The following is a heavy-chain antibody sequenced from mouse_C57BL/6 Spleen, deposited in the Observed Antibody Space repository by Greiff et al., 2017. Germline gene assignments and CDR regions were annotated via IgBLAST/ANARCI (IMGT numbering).Heavy chain of an antibody. Sequence: EVHLVESGGGLVKPGGSLKLSCAASGFTFSSYAMSWVRQTPEKRLEWVATISDGGSYTYYPDNVKGRFTISRDNAKNNLYLQMSHLKSEDTAMYYCARDGLSAWFAYWGQGTLVTVSA. J-gene: IGHJ3*01. CDR2: ISDGGSYT. V-gene: IGHV5-4*01. CDR1: GFTFSSYA. D-gene: IGHD2-2*01. CDR3: ARDGLSAWFAY.